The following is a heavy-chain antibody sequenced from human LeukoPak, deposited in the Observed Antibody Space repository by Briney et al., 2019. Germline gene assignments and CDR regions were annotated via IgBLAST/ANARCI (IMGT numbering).Heavy chain of an antibody. J-gene: IGHJ4*02. V-gene: IGHV3-23*01. D-gene: IGHD4-11*01. CDR1: GFTFSSYA. CDR2: ISGSGGSR. CDR3: ARLDYSNDGYFDH. Sequence: PGGSLRLSCAASGFTFSSYAMNWVRQAPGKGLEWVSVISGSGGSRDYADSVKGRFTISRDNSENTLYLQMNSLRAEDTAVYYCARLDYSNDGYFDHWGQGTLVTISS.